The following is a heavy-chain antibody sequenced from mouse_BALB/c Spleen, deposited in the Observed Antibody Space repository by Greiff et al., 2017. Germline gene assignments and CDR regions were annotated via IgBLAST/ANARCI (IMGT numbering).Heavy chain of an antibody. J-gene: IGHJ3*01. CDR2: IWGDGST. CDR1: GFSLTGYG. Sequence: QVQLKESGPGLVAPSQSLSITCTVSGFSLTGYGVNWVRQPPGKGLEWLGMIWGDGSTDYNSALKSRLSISKDNSKSQVFLKMNSLQTDDTARYYCARGWDVGGFAYWGQGTLVTVSA. D-gene: IGHD4-1*01. CDR3: ARGWDVGGFAY. V-gene: IGHV2-6-7*01.